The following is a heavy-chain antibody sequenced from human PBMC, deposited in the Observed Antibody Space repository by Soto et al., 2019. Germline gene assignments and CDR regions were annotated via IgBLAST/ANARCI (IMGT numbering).Heavy chain of an antibody. Sequence: QVQLVESGGGLVKPGGSLRLSCEVSGFTFSDYYMNWIRQAPGEGLEWISYISSATTYTHYARSVKGRFTVSRDNAKNSLYLQMNSLRADDTAVYYCARATSVVLNAMSFDYWGQGTLVTVSS. J-gene: IGHJ4*02. CDR1: GFTFSDYY. D-gene: IGHD2-21*01. CDR2: ISSATTYT. CDR3: ARATSVVLNAMSFDY. V-gene: IGHV3-11*06.